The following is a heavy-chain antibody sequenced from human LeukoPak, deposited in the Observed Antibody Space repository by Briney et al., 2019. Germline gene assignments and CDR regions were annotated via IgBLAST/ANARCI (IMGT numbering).Heavy chain of an antibody. J-gene: IGHJ4*02. Sequence: SLRLSCAASGFTFDDYAMHWVRPAPGKGLEWVSGISWNSGSIGYADSVKGRFTISRDNAKNSLYLQMNSLRAEDTALYYCAKDMSVVPAALDYWGQGTLVTVSS. CDR2: ISWNSGSI. V-gene: IGHV3-9*01. D-gene: IGHD2-2*01. CDR3: AKDMSVVPAALDY. CDR1: GFTFDDYA.